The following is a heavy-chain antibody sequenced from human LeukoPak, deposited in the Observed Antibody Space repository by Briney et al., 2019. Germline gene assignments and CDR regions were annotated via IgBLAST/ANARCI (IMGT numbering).Heavy chain of an antibody. CDR1: GFIFSNYA. CDR3: AKDRYCTNGVCYSSYY. CDR2: IDSTGAYA. V-gene: IGHV3-23*01. Sequence: GGSLRLSCAASGFIFSNYAMSWVRQAPGKGLEWVSAIDSTGAYAWYADSVKGRFTISKDSSKTILYLQMNSLRAEDAAVYFCAKDRYCTNGVCYSSYYWGQGTLVTVSS. J-gene: IGHJ4*02. D-gene: IGHD2-8*01.